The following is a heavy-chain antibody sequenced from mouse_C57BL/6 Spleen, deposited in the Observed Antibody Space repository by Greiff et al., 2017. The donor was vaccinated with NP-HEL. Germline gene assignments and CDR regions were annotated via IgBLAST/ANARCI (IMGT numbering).Heavy chain of an antibody. V-gene: IGHV1-26*01. J-gene: IGHJ4*01. D-gene: IGHD3-1*01. CDR3: ARSDSGYYYAMDY. CDR2: INPNNGGT. Sequence: EVKLQQSGPELVKPGASVKISCKASGYTFTDYYMNWVKQSHGKSLEWIGDINPNNGGTSYNQKFKGKATLTVDKSSSTAYMELRSLTSEDSAVYYCARSDSGYYYAMDYWGQGTSVTVSS. CDR1: GYTFTDYY.